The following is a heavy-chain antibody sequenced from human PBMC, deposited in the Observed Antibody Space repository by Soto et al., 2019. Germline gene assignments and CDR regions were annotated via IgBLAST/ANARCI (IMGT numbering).Heavy chain of an antibody. Sequence: RGSRRLSWVGSAFIFSTYSMTWVRQAPGKGLEWVANIKQDGSEKHYVDSVKGRFTISRDNPKNSLYLQMNSLRAEDTAVYYCASQRKDRFFGEFWSQGTLVVVSS. CDR3: ASQRKDRFFGEF. CDR1: AFIFSTYS. J-gene: IGHJ4*02. V-gene: IGHV3-7*01. D-gene: IGHD3-16*01. CDR2: IKQDGSEK.